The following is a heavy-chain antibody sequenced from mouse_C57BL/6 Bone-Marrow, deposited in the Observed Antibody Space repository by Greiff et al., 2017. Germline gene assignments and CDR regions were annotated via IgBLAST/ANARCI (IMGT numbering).Heavy chain of an antibody. Sequence: VQLHQPGPELVSPGASVKISCTAPGYTFTSHWMRWVRQRPGQGLEWIGEIFPGRGSTDSNEKFKGKATLTVDTSSSTGYMQLSSLTSEDSAVYFCATMDYWGQGTSVTVSS. CDR3: ATMDY. V-gene: IGHV1-56*01. CDR2: IFPGRGST. J-gene: IGHJ4*01. CDR1: GYTFTSHW.